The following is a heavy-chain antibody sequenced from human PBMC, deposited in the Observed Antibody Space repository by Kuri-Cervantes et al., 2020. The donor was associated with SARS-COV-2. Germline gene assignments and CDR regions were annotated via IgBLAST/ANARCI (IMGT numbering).Heavy chain of an antibody. Sequence: GGSLRLSCVAPGFTFSNYGMHWVRQAPGKGLEWVAVISDDEVSKHYADSVNGRFTISRDKSKNTLYLQMTSLRPGDTAIYYCARPRKPVYYYHGMDVWGQGTMVTVSS. V-gene: IGHV3-30*03. CDR3: ARPRKPVYYYHGMDV. J-gene: IGHJ6*02. D-gene: IGHD1-14*01. CDR1: GFTFSNYG. CDR2: ISDDEVSK.